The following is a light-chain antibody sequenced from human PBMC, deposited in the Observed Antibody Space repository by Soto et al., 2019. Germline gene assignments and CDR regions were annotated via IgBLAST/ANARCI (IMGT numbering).Light chain of an antibody. Sequence: DIPMTQSASSLSASVGDRVTITCRASQSITNYLNWYQHKPGKAPKLLVYAASSLQSGVPSRFSGSGSGTDFTLTISSLQPGDFATYFCQQSHNMPFTFGPGTKVDIK. CDR2: AAS. V-gene: IGKV1-39*01. J-gene: IGKJ3*01. CDR3: QQSHNMPFT. CDR1: QSITNY.